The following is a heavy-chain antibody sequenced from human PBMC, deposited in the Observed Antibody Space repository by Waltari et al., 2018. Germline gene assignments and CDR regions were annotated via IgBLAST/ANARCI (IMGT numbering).Heavy chain of an antibody. CDR1: GFTFSTYA. Sequence: VESGGGLVQPGGSLRLSCAASGFTFSTYAMSWVRQAPGKGLEWVSAISGSGGSTYYADSVEGRFTISRDNSKNTLYLQMNSLRAEDTAVYYCAKSNGNDRGPFNYWGQGTLVTVSS. V-gene: IGHV3-23*04. J-gene: IGHJ4*02. CDR2: ISGSGGST. CDR3: AKSNGNDRGPFNY. D-gene: IGHD1-1*01.